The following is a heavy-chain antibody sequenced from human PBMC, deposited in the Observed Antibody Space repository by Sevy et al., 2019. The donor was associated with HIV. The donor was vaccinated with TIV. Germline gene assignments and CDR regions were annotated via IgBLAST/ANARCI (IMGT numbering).Heavy chain of an antibody. Sequence: SETLSLTCTVSGGSINSDHWNWIRQPPGKGLEWIGYVYYTGGTNYNPSLKNRVTISVDRTKNQSSLKLTSVTAADTAVYYCARRDEFDIWGQGTMVTVSS. J-gene: IGHJ3*02. CDR3: ARRDEFDI. CDR1: GGSINSDH. CDR2: VYYTGGT. V-gene: IGHV4-59*08.